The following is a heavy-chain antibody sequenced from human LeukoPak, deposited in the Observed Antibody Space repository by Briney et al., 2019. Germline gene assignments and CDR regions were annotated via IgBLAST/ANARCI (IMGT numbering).Heavy chain of an antibody. CDR2: ISAYNGNT. J-gene: IGHJ5*02. V-gene: IGHV1-18*01. D-gene: IGHD1-26*01. CDR3: ASMSGSYYLPFRFDP. Sequence: ASVKVSCKASGYTFTSYGISWVRQAPGQGLEWMGWISAYNGNTNYAQKLQGRVTMTTDTSTSTAYMELRSLRSDDTAVYYCASMSGSYYLPFRFDPWGQGTLVTVSS. CDR1: GYTFTSYG.